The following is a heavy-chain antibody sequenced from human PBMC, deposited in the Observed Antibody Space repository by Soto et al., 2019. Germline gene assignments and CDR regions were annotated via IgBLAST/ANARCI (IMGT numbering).Heavy chain of an antibody. J-gene: IGHJ3*02. CDR3: ARVLYCSGGSCYWDDAFDI. Sequence: EVQLVESGGGLVKPGGSLRLSCAASGFTFSSYSMNWVRQAPGKGLEWVSSISSSSCYIYYADSVKGRFTISRDNAKNSLYLQMNSLRAEDTAVYYCARVLYCSGGSCYWDDAFDIWGQGTVVTVSS. CDR2: ISSSSCYI. D-gene: IGHD2-15*01. CDR1: GFTFSSYS. V-gene: IGHV3-21*01.